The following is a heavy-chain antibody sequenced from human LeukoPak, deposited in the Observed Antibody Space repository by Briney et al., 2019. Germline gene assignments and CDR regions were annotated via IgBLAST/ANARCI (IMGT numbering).Heavy chain of an antibody. CDR1: GGTFSSYA. D-gene: IGHD5-18*01. CDR3: ARLVDTVSIIDYWFDP. J-gene: IGHJ5*02. CDR2: MNPNSGNT. Sequence: GASVKVSCKASGGTFSSYAISWVRQATGQGLEWMGWMNPNSGNTGYAQKFQGRVTITRNTSISTAYMELSSLRSEDTAVYYCARLVDTVSIIDYWFDPWGQGTLVTVSS. V-gene: IGHV1-8*03.